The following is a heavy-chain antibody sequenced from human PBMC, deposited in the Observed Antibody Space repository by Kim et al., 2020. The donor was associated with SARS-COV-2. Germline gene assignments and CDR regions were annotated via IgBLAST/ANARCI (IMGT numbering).Heavy chain of an antibody. V-gene: IGHV3-9*01. CDR2: ISWNSGSI. CDR1: GFTFDDYA. CDR3: AKDISSVVAETGNFDY. D-gene: IGHD2-15*01. J-gene: IGHJ4*02. Sequence: GGSLRLSCAASGFTFDDYAMHWVRQAPGKGLEWVSGISWNSGSIGYADSVKGRFTISRDNAKNSLYLQMNSLRAEDTALYYCAKDISSVVAETGNFDYWGQGTLVTVSS.